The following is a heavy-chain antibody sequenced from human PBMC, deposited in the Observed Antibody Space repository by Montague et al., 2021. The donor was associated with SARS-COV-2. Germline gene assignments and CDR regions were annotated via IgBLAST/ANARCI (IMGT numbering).Heavy chain of an antibody. J-gene: IGHJ5*02. CDR2: IDWDDDK. Sequence: PALGKPTQTLTLTCTFSGFSLSTSGMCVSWIRQPPGKALEWLARIDWDDDKYYGTSLKTRPTISKDTSKNQVVLTMTNMDPVDTATYYCARILVAAAGSPFDPWGQGTLVTVSS. CDR1: GFSLSTSGMC. V-gene: IGHV2-70*11. CDR3: ARILVAAAGSPFDP. D-gene: IGHD6-13*01.